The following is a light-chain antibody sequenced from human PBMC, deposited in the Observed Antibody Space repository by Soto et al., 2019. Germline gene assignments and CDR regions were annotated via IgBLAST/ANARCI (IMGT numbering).Light chain of an antibody. CDR3: QQTYGTPRT. CDR2: ATS. V-gene: IGKV1-39*01. CDR1: QSISNY. Sequence: DIPMTQSPSSLSASVGDRVTITCRASQSISNYLNWYQQKPGRAPKLLIYATSSLQTGVPSRFSASGSGTDFTLTISSLQPEDFATYYCQQTYGTPRTFGQGTKVDIK. J-gene: IGKJ1*01.